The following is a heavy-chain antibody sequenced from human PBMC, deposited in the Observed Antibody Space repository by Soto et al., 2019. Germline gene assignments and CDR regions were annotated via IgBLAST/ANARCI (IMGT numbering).Heavy chain of an antibody. V-gene: IGHV3-9*01. CDR3: AKGALRGFGELNEYYYYYYMDV. Sequence: GGSLRLSCAASGFTFDDYAMHWVRQAPGKGLEWVSGISWNSGSIGYADSVKGRFTISRDNAKNSLYLQMNSLRAEDTALYYCAKGALRGFGELNEYYYYYYMDVWGKGTTVTVSS. CDR1: GFTFDDYA. CDR2: ISWNSGSI. D-gene: IGHD3-10*01. J-gene: IGHJ6*03.